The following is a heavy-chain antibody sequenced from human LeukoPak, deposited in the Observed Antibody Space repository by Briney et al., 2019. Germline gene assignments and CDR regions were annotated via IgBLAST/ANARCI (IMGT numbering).Heavy chain of an antibody. CDR3: ARDLTDYYELDY. CDR2: IYTSGST. V-gene: IGHV4-4*07. D-gene: IGHD3-22*01. Sequence: SETLSLTCTVSGGSISSYYWSWIRQPAGKGLEWIGRIYTSGSTNYNPSLKSRVTMSLDTSKNQFSLKLNSVTAADTAVYYCARDLTDYYELDYWGQGTLATVSS. J-gene: IGHJ4*02. CDR1: GGSISSYY.